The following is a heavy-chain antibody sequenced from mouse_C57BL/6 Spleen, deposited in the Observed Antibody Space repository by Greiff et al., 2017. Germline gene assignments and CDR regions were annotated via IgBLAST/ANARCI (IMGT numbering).Heavy chain of an antibody. CDR1: GYTFTSYW. J-gene: IGHJ4*01. Sequence: VQLQQPGAELVKPGASVKMSCKASGYTFTSYWITWVKQRPGQGLEWIGDIYPGSGSTNYNEKFKSKATLTVDTSSSTAYMQLSSLTSEDSAVYYCARDNDYSDAMDYWGQGTSVTVSS. V-gene: IGHV1-55*01. CDR3: ARDNDYSDAMDY. D-gene: IGHD2-4*01. CDR2: IYPGSGST.